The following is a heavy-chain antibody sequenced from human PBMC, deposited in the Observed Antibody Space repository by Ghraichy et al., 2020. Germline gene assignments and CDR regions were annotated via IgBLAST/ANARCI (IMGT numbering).Heavy chain of an antibody. V-gene: IGHV3-23*01. CDR2: ISGSGGST. D-gene: IGHD6-19*01. CDR3: AKDPRSYSSGWGVFDY. J-gene: IGHJ4*02. Sequence: GGSLRLSCAASGFTFSSYAMSWVRQAPGKGLEWVSAISGSGGSTYYADSVKGRFTISRDNSKNTLYLQMNSLRAEDTAVYYCAKDPRSYSSGWGVFDYWGQGTLVTVSS. CDR1: GFTFSSYA.